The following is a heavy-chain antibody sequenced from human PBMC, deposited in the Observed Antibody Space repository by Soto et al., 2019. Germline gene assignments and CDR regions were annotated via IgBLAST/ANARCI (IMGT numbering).Heavy chain of an antibody. J-gene: IGHJ4*02. Sequence: QVQLVESGGGVVQPGRSLRLSCAASGFTFSSYGMHWVRQAPGKGLEWVAVISYDGSNKYYADSVKGRFTISRDNSKNTLYLQMNSLRAEDTAVYYCANGQGPDYWGQGTLVTVSS. CDR1: GFTFSSYG. V-gene: IGHV3-30*18. CDR3: ANGQGPDY. CDR2: ISYDGSNK.